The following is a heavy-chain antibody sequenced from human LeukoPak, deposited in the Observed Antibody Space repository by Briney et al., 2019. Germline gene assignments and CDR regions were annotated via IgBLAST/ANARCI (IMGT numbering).Heavy chain of an antibody. CDR3: ARDKWFGESSYYYYGMDV. CDR2: INPSGGST. V-gene: IGHV1-46*01. D-gene: IGHD3-10*01. Sequence: ASVKVSCKASGYTFTSYYMHWVRQAPGQGLEWMGIINPSGGSTSYAQKFQGRVTITADESTSTAYMELSSLRSEDTAVYYCARDKWFGESSYYYYGMDVWGQGTTVTVSS. J-gene: IGHJ6*02. CDR1: GYTFTSYY.